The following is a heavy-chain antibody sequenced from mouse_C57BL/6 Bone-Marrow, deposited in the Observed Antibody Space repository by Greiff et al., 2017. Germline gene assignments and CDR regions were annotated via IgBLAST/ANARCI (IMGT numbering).Heavy chain of an antibody. V-gene: IGHV1-26*01. CDR3: ASWGGRLRRTEYYFDY. CDR1: GYTFTDYY. D-gene: IGHD2-4*01. Sequence: VQLKQSGPELVKPGASVKISCKASGYTFTDYYMNWVKQSHGKSLEWIGDINPNNGGTSYNQKFKGKATLTVDKSSSTAYMELRSLTSEDSAVYYCASWGGRLRRTEYYFDYWGQGTTLTVSS. J-gene: IGHJ2*01. CDR2: INPNNGGT.